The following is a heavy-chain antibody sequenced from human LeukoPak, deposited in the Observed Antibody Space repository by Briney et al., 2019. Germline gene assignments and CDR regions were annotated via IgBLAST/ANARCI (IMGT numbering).Heavy chain of an antibody. CDR1: GGTFSSYA. D-gene: IGHD5-12*01. J-gene: IGHJ4*02. CDR3: ARVVEGGYRGAFDY. CDR2: IIPIFGTA. V-gene: IGHV1-69*05. Sequence: ASVKASCKASGGTFSSYAISWVRQAPGQGLEWMGGIIPIFGTANYAQKFQGRVTITTDESTSTAYMELSSLRSEDTAVYYCARVVEGGYRGAFDYWGQGTLVTVSS.